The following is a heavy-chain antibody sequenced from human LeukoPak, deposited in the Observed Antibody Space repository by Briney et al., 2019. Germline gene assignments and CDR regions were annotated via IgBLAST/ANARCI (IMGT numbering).Heavy chain of an antibody. CDR1: GGSFSGYY. D-gene: IGHD2-15*01. Sequence: PSETLSLTCAVSGGSFSGYYWSWIRQPPGKGLEWIGEVNHSGSTNYNPSLKSRVTISVDTSKDQFSLKLSSVTAADTAVYYCATNLVGDAFDIWGQGTMVTVSS. CDR2: VNHSGST. J-gene: IGHJ3*02. CDR3: ATNLVGDAFDI. V-gene: IGHV4-34*01.